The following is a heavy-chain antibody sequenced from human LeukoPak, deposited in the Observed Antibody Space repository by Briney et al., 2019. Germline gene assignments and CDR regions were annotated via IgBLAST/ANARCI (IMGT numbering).Heavy chain of an antibody. V-gene: IGHV3-21*01. CDR2: ITTTSSYI. J-gene: IGHJ5*02. CDR1: GFTFSNSD. D-gene: IGHD6-6*01. Sequence: GGSLSLSCATSGFTFSNSDMIWVRQAPGKGREWVSSITTTSSYIYYADSVRGRFTISRDNAKNSLYLQMNSLRAEDTAVYYCARDLSIAARGVNWFDPWGQGTLVTVSS. CDR3: ARDLSIAARGVNWFDP.